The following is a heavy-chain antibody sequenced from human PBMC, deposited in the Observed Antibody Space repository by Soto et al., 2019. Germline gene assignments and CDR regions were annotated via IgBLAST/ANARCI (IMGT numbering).Heavy chain of an antibody. Sequence: QVQLVQSGAEVKKPGASVKVSCKASGYTFTSYGITWVRQAPGQGLERMGWISAYNGNTNYAQKLQGRVTMTTDTSTSTAYMELRSLRSDDTAVYYCARTGNITMVRGVINYYFDYWGEGTLVTVSS. CDR2: ISAYNGNT. V-gene: IGHV1-18*01. J-gene: IGHJ4*02. CDR1: GYTFTSYG. D-gene: IGHD3-10*01. CDR3: ARTGNITMVRGVINYYFDY.